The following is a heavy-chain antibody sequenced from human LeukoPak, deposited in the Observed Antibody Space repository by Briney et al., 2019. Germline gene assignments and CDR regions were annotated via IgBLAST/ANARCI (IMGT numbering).Heavy chain of an antibody. Sequence: RPSQTLSLTCTVSGGSISSGGYYWSWIRQHPGKGLEWIGYIYYSGSTYYNPSLKSRVTISVDTSKNQFSLKLSSVTAADTAVYYCASSYYDFWSGYWNWLDPWGQGTLVTVSS. CDR2: IYYSGST. J-gene: IGHJ5*02. D-gene: IGHD3-3*01. V-gene: IGHV4-31*03. CDR1: GGSISSGGYY. CDR3: ASSYYDFWSGYWNWLDP.